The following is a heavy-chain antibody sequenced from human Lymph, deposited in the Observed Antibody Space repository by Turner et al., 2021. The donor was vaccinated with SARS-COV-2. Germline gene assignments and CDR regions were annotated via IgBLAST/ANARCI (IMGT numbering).Heavy chain of an antibody. V-gene: IGHV4-59*08. CDR2: ISNSGST. J-gene: IGHJ4*02. D-gene: IGHD5-18*01. CDR3: ARHGNELGIQL. CDR1: GGSISSYY. Sequence: QVQLQESGPGLVKPSETLSLTCTVSGGSISSYYWSWIRQPPGKGLVWIGYISNSGSTNYNPSLKSRVTISLDTSKNQFSLKLSSVTAADTAVYYCARHGNELGIQLWGQGTLVTVSS.